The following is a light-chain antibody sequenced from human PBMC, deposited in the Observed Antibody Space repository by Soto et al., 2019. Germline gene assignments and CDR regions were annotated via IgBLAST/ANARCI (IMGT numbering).Light chain of an antibody. CDR3: QQYGSSPTT. J-gene: IGKJ1*01. Sequence: EIVLTQSPGPLSLSVGARATLSCRASQSVTSSYLAWWQQKPGQAPRLLIYGASSRATGIPDRFSGSGSGTDFTLTISRLEPEDVAVYYCQQYGSSPTTFGQGTKLDIK. CDR2: GAS. CDR1: QSVTSSY. V-gene: IGKV3-20*01.